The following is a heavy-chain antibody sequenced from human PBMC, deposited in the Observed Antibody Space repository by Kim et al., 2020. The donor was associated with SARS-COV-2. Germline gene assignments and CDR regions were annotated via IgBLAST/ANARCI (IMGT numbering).Heavy chain of an antibody. V-gene: IGHV4-31*03. J-gene: IGHJ4*02. Sequence: SETLSLTCTVSGGSISSGGYYWSWIRQHPGKGLEWIGYIYYSGSTYYNPSLKSRVTISVDTSKNQFSLKLSSVTAADTAVYYCASTNSSSPYYFDYWGQGTLVTVSS. CDR3: ASTNSSSPYYFDY. CDR2: IYYSGST. D-gene: IGHD6-6*01. CDR1: GGSISSGGYY.